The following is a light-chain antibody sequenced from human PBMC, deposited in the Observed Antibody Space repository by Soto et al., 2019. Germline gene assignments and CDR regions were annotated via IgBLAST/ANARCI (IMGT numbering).Light chain of an antibody. CDR1: QGMSSW. J-gene: IGKJ5*01. CDR2: AAS. CDR3: QQAHSCPIT. V-gene: IGKV1-12*01. Sequence: DIQMTQSPSSVSASVGDRVTITCRASQGMSSWLAWYQQKPGKAPKLLIYAASSLQSGVPSRFSGSGSGTDFTLTISSLPPEDFATYYCQQAHSCPITFGQGTRLEMK.